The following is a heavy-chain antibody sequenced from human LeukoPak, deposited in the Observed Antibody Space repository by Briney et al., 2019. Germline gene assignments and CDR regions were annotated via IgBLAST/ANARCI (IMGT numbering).Heavy chain of an antibody. CDR3: ARLYEGVDV. J-gene: IGHJ6*02. V-gene: IGHV1-2*02. CDR2: INPNTGGT. CDR1: GYTLTGYR. D-gene: IGHD2-8*01. Sequence: GASVKVSCKASGYTLTGYRIYWVPPAPGQGLEWMGWINPNTGGTNYAQKFQGRVTMTRDTSISTTYMELSRLRSDDTAVYYCARLYEGVDVWGQGTTVTVSS.